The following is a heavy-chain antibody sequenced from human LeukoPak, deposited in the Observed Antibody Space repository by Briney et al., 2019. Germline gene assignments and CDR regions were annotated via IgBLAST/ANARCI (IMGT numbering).Heavy chain of an antibody. V-gene: IGHV3-NL1*01. J-gene: IGHJ4*02. CDR3: AKEVKLRGAPYGTVDY. CDR2: ISSDTTST. Sequence: GGSLRLSCAASGFTFSSYSMNWVRQAPGKGLEWVSAISSDTTSTLYADSVKGRFTISRDNSKNTLFLQMNSLRVDDTAVYYCAKEVKLRGAPYGTVDYWGQGTLVTVSS. D-gene: IGHD3-10*01. CDR1: GFTFSSYS.